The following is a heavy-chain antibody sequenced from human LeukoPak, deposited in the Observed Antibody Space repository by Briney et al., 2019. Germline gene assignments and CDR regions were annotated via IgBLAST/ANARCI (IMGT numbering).Heavy chain of an antibody. J-gene: IGHJ6*02. D-gene: IGHD3-16*01. V-gene: IGHV3-23*01. CDR2: ISGGGVTT. Sequence: HPGGSLRLSCAASEFTFTSYSMNWVRQAPGKGLEWVSGISGGGVTTYYADSEKGRFTISRDNSKNTLYLQMNSLRADDTAIYYCARNQQLGGHSYYYYGMDVWGQGTTVTVSS. CDR3: ARNQQLGGHSYYYYGMDV. CDR1: EFTFTSYS.